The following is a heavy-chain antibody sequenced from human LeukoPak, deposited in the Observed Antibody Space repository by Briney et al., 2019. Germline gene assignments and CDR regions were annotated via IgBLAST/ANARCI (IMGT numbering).Heavy chain of an antibody. CDR2: IYYSGST. CDR1: GGSISSYY. J-gene: IGHJ5*02. D-gene: IGHD3-3*01. Sequence: PSETLSLTCTVSGGSISSYYWSWLRQPPGKGLEWIGYIYYSGSTNYNPSLKSRVAISVDTSKNQFSLKLSSVTAADTAVYYCARSGHDFWSGRNWFDPWGQGTLVTVSS. CDR3: ARSGHDFWSGRNWFDP. V-gene: IGHV4-59*01.